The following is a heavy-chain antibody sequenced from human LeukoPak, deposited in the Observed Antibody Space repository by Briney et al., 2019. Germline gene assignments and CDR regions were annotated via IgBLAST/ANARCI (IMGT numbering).Heavy chain of an antibody. J-gene: IGHJ4*02. CDR2: ISTYNGNT. CDR1: GYTSTKYG. Sequence: ASVKVSCKASGYTSTKYGITWVRQAPGQGLEWMGWISTYNGNTNYAQKLQGRVTMTTDTPTSTAYMELRSLISDDAAVYYCARGDDYGDYWGLYWGQGTLVTVSS. D-gene: IGHD4-17*01. V-gene: IGHV1-18*01. CDR3: ARGDDYGDYWGLY.